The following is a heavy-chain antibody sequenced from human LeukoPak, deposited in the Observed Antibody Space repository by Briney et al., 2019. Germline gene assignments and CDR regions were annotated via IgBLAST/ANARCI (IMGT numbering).Heavy chain of an antibody. J-gene: IGHJ4*02. CDR3: AKDRVGYSSGWYSLDY. CDR1: GFTFSSYG. D-gene: IGHD6-19*01. Sequence: PGGALRLSCAASGFTFSSYGMHWVRQAPGKGLEWVAVIRYDGSNKYYADSVKGRFTISRDNSKNTLYLQMNSLRAEDTAVYYCAKDRVGYSSGWYSLDYWGQGTLVTVSS. CDR2: IRYDGSNK. V-gene: IGHV3-30*02.